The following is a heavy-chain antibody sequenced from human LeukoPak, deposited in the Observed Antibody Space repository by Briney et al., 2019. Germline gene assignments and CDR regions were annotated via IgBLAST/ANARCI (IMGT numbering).Heavy chain of an antibody. Sequence: ASVKVSCKASGYTFTGYYMHWVRQAPGQGLEWMGWINPNSGGTNYAQKFQGRVTMTRDTSISTAYMELSRLRSDDTAVYHCARTWFGELLVVDYWGQGTLVTVSS. CDR1: GYTFTGYY. J-gene: IGHJ4*02. D-gene: IGHD3-10*01. CDR3: ARTWFGELLVVDY. CDR2: INPNSGGT. V-gene: IGHV1-2*02.